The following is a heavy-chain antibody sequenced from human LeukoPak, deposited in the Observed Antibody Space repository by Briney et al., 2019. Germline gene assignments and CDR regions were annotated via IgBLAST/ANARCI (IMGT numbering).Heavy chain of an antibody. Sequence: GGSLRLSCAASGFTFSDYYMSWIRQAPGKGLEWVSYISSSSSYTNYADSVKGRFTISRDNAKNSLYLQMNSLRAEDTAVYYCARERGSGVFDYWGQGTLVTVSS. V-gene: IGHV3-11*06. CDR1: GFTFSDYY. J-gene: IGHJ4*02. D-gene: IGHD3-10*01. CDR2: ISSSSSYT. CDR3: ARERGSGVFDY.